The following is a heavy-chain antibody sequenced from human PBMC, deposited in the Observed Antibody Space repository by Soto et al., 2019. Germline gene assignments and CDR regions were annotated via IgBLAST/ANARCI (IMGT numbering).Heavy chain of an antibody. V-gene: IGHV4-34*01. Sequence: QVQLHQWGAGLLKPSETLSLTCGVSGGPLSDYNWNWIRQSPGKGPEWIGEINHKGDTNHSPSLKSRVTMSVDTTKSRFSLKLRSMTAADTAVYYCATNTKFIFEYWGQGALVTVSS. CDR1: GGPLSDYN. D-gene: IGHD2-21*01. CDR3: ATNTKFIFEY. J-gene: IGHJ4*02. CDR2: INHKGDT.